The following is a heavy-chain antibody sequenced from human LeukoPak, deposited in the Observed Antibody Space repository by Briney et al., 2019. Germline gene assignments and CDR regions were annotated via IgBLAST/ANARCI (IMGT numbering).Heavy chain of an antibody. D-gene: IGHD3-3*01. CDR2: INPNSGGT. V-gene: IGHV1-2*02. CDR3: ARVARRSGYYARDTSFDY. J-gene: IGHJ4*02. CDR1: GYTFTGYY. Sequence: ASVKVSCKASGYTFTGYYMHWVRQAPGQGLELMVLINPNSGGTKYAQKFQGRVTMTRDTSIRTAYMELSRLRSDDTAVYYCARVARRSGYYARDTSFDYWGQGTLVTVSS.